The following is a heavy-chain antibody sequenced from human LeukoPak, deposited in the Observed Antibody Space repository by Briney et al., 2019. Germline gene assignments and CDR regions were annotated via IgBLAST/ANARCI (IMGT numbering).Heavy chain of an antibody. D-gene: IGHD3-22*01. CDR2: INPNSGGK. CDR1: GYTFTLYY. CDR3: AAFVSTMIVVGTPGYSLQL. Sequence: SVTVSLTSSGYTFTLYYMHWVRQAPGQGREGMGWINPNSGGKNYAQKFQGRVTMTRDTSIRTAYMELSRLRSDDTAVYYCAAFVSTMIVVGTPGYSLQLWGQGTLVTVSS. J-gene: IGHJ1*01. V-gene: IGHV1-2*02.